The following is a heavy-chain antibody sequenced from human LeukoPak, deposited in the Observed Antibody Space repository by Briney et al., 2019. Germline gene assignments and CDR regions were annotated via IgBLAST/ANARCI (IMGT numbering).Heavy chain of an antibody. CDR1: GGSFSNYY. J-gene: IGHJ6*02. V-gene: IGHV4-34*01. CDR2: INHSGST. D-gene: IGHD6-13*01. CDR3: ARGFLALSNNIAAAGTHHHYYGMDV. Sequence: PSETLSLTCAVYGGSFSNYYWSWIRQPPGKGLEWIGEINHSGSTNYNPSLKSRVTISVDTSKNQFSLKLSSVTAADTAVYYCARGFLALSNNIAAAGTHHHYYGMDVWGQGTTVTVSS.